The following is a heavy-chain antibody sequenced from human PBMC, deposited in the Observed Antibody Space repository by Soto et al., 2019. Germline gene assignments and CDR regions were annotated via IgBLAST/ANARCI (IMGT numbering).Heavy chain of an antibody. J-gene: IGHJ4*02. CDR3: ASAWVVVTAPDY. V-gene: IGHV1-3*05. D-gene: IGHD2-21*02. CDR2: INAGNGNT. Sequence: QVQLVQSGAEEKKPGASVKVSCKASGYTFTSYAMHWVRQAPGQRLEWMGWINAGNGNTKYSQKFQGRVTITRDTAASTAYMELSSLRSEDTAVYYCASAWVVVTAPDYWGQGTLVTVSS. CDR1: GYTFTSYA.